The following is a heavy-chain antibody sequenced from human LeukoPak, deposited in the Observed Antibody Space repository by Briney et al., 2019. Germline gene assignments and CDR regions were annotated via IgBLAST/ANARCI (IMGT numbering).Heavy chain of an antibody. V-gene: IGHV3-30*02. Sequence: GGSLRLSCAASGFTFSSYGMHWVRQAPGKGLEWVAFIRYDGSNKYYADSVKGRFTISGDNSKNTLYLQMNSLRAEDTAVYYCAKDVRIAVTWFDYWGQGTLVTVSS. CDR1: GFTFSSYG. J-gene: IGHJ4*02. CDR3: AKDVRIAVTWFDY. CDR2: IRYDGSNK. D-gene: IGHD6-19*01.